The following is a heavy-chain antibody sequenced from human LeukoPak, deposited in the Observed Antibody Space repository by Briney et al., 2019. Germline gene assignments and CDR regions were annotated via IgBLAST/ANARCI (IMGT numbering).Heavy chain of an antibody. V-gene: IGHV3-64*01. D-gene: IGHD5-12*01. J-gene: IGHJ6*02. Sequence: GGSLRLSCAASGFTFSNYALHWVRQAPGKGLEYVSAISTNGGTTYYANSVKGRFTISRDNSKNTLYLQMGSLRDEDMAVYYCAGGPSGYGFVDVWGQGTTVTVSS. CDR2: ISTNGGTT. CDR1: GFTFSNYA. CDR3: AGGPSGYGFVDV.